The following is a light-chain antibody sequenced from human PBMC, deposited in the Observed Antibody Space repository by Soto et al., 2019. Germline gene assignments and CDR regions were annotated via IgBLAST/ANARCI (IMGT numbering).Light chain of an antibody. J-gene: IGKJ4*01. CDR3: QQRSNWLT. CDR1: QPVSSNF. CDR2: GVS. V-gene: IGKV3D-20*02. Sequence: ELVLTQSPGTLSLSPGESAALSCRASQPVSSNFLAWYQQKPGQAPRLLIYGVSSRASGIPDRFFGSGSGTDFTLTINRLEPEDFAVYYCQQRSNWLTFGGGTKVDIK.